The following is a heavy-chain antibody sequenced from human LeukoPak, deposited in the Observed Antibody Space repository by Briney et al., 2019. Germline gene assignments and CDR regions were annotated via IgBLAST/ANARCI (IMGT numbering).Heavy chain of an antibody. Sequence: GRSLRLSCVASGFPFSSYSFHWVRQAPGKGLEWVALLSYDGSIKHYADSVKGRFTLSRDNSKSSVYLQMDSLKAYDTAVYYCARGVSTWYRIDYWGQGTLVTVSS. CDR1: GFPFSSYS. D-gene: IGHD6-13*01. CDR2: LSYDGSIK. J-gene: IGHJ4*02. V-gene: IGHV3-30*01. CDR3: ARGVSTWYRIDY.